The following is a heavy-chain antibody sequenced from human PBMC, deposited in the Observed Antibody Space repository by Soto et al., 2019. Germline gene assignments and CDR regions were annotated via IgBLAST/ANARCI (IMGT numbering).Heavy chain of an antibody. CDR2: IYYSGST. J-gene: IGHJ6*02. CDR3: ASWFAATVTTFCFFYAMEV. Sequence: PAETRSPTSGVPGECIGGGYHWGWLRPTPGKGLEWIGYIYYSGSTNYNPSLKSRVAISVDTSKNQLSLKLSAVTAADTAVYYCASWFAATVTTFCFFYAMEVWGQGTTGTVS. V-gene: IGHV4-61*08. CDR1: GECIGGGYH. D-gene: IGHD4-17*01.